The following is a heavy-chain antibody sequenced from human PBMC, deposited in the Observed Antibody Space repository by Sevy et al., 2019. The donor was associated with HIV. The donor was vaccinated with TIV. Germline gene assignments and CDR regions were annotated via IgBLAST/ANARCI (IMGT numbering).Heavy chain of an antibody. D-gene: IGHD4-17*01. J-gene: IGHJ4*02. CDR3: AKSRWTTVTAHYFDY. CDR2: IWYDGSNK. Sequence: GGSLRLSCAASGFPFSSYGMHWVRQAPGKGLEWVAFIWYDGSNKYYADSVKGRFTVSRDNSKNTLYLQMTSLRGEDTAVYYCAKSRWTTVTAHYFDYWGQGTLVTVSS. CDR1: GFPFSSYG. V-gene: IGHV3-30*02.